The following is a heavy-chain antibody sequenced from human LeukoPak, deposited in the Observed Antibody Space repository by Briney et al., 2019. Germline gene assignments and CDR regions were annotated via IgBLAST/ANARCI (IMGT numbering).Heavy chain of an antibody. CDR3: ARGTQIDSSVYYAGHFDY. Sequence: GASVRVSCKASVYTFTAYHMHWVRQAPGQGLEWMGIINPNDGSTNYAQRFQGRVTMTRDRSTNTVYMELSSLRSEDTAVYYYARGTQIDSSVYYAGHFDYWGQGTLVTVSS. CDR2: INPNDGST. V-gene: IGHV1-46*01. J-gene: IGHJ4*02. CDR1: VYTFTAYH. D-gene: IGHD3-22*01.